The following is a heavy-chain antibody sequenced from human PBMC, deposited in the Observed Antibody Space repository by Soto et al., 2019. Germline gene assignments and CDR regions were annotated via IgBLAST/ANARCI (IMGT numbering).Heavy chain of an antibody. Sequence: SETLSLTCTVSGGSISSSSYYWGWIRQPPGKGLEWIGSIYYSGSTYYNPSLESRVTISVDTSKNQFSLKLSSVTAAGTAVYYCARQSRQSRDGYNSDFDYWGQGTLVTVSS. CDR1: GGSISSSSYY. D-gene: IGHD5-12*01. CDR3: ARQSRQSRDGYNSDFDY. V-gene: IGHV4-39*01. J-gene: IGHJ4*02. CDR2: IYYSGST.